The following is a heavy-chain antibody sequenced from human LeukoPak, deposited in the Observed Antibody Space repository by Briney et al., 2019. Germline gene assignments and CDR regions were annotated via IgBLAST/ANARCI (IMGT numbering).Heavy chain of an antibody. CDR1: GYTFTSYG. V-gene: IGHV1-18*01. Sequence: ASVKVSCKASGYTFTSYGISWVRQAPGQGLEWMGWISGYNGNTNYAQKLQGRVTITTDTSTSTADMELRSLRSDDTAVYYSARDFKRGYSSGRYSWGTGSSNDYWGQGTLVTVSS. D-gene: IGHD6-19*01. J-gene: IGHJ4*02. CDR2: ISGYNGNT. CDR3: ARDFKRGYSSGRYSWGTGSSNDY.